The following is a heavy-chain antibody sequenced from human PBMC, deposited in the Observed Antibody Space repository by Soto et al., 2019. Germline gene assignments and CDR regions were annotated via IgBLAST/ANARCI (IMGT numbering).Heavy chain of an antibody. CDR3: ARLVVVAATGFWFEP. Sequence: VQLQESGPGLVKPSETLSLTCAVSGASVTSGDFHWTWVGQPPGKGLEWNGNVYYNGGANSNFNPDLQSRVTMSVDTSKNQFSLNLKSVTAADTAVYFCARLVVVAATGFWFEPWGQGTLVTVSS. CDR1: GASVTSGDFH. V-gene: IGHV4-61*08. D-gene: IGHD2-2*01. J-gene: IGHJ5*02. CDR2: VYYNGGANS.